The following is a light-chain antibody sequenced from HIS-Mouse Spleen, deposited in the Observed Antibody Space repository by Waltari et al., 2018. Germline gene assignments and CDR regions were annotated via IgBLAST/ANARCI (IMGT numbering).Light chain of an antibody. CDR2: SNN. J-gene: IGLJ1*01. CDR3: AAWDDSLNGYV. Sequence: QSVLTQPPSASGTPGQRVTISCSGSSSNIGSNTVNWYQQLPGTAPKLLSFSNNQRPSGVPDRFSGSKSCTSASLASSGLQSEDEADYYCAAWDDSLNGYVFGTGTKVTVL. CDR1: SSNIGSNT. V-gene: IGLV1-44*01.